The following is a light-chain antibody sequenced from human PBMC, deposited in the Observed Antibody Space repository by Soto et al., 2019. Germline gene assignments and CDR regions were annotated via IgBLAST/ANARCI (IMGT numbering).Light chain of an antibody. J-gene: IGKJ2*01. CDR3: QQYINWPPVT. V-gene: IGKV3-15*01. CDR1: QSVSSN. Sequence: EIVMTQSPATLSVSPGEGATLSCRASQSVSSNLAWYQQKPGQAPRLLIYGASTRATGIPARFSGSGSGTEFTVTISSLQSEDFAVDYCQQYINWPPVTFGQGTKLEIK. CDR2: GAS.